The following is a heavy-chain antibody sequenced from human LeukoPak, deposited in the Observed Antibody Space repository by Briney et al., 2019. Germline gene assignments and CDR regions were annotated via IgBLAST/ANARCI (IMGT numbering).Heavy chain of an antibody. CDR1: GFTFSSYA. V-gene: IGHV3-23*01. CDR2: ISGSGDTT. Sequence: PGGSLRLSCAASGFTFSSYAMSWVRQAPGKGLEWVSVISGSGDTTNYADSVKGRFTISRDNSKNTLYLQMNSLRAEDTAVYYCAKDYRRGRVYGSGSYLVYWGQGTLVTVSS. D-gene: IGHD3-10*01. CDR3: AKDYRRGRVYGSGSYLVY. J-gene: IGHJ4*02.